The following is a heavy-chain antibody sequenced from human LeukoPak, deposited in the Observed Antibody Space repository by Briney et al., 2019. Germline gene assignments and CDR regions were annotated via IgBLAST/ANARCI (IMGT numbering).Heavy chain of an antibody. CDR1: GGSFSGYY. D-gene: IGHD3-22*01. CDR3: ARGVPVSSGYYYLVNWFDP. CDR2: INHSGGT. V-gene: IGHV4-34*01. Sequence: SETLSLTCAVYGGSFSGYYWSWVRQPPGKGLEWIGEINHSGGTNYNPSLKSRVTISVDTSKNQFSLKLSSVTAADTAVYYCARGVPVSSGYYYLVNWFDPWGQGTLVTVSS. J-gene: IGHJ5*02.